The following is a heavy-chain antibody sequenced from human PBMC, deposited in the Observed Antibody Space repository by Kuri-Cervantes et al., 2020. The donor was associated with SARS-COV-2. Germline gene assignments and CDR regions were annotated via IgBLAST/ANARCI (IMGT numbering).Heavy chain of an antibody. D-gene: IGHD3-10*01. CDR2: INHSGST. CDR1: GGSFSGYY. J-gene: IGHJ6*02. V-gene: IGHV4-34*01. Sequence: SETLSLTCAVYGGSFSGYYWSWIRQPPGKGLEWIGEINHSGSTNYNPSLKSRVTISVDTSKNQFSLKLSSVPAADTAVYYCARTNRGRYYCYYGMDVWGQGTTVTVSS. CDR3: ARTNRGRYYCYYGMDV.